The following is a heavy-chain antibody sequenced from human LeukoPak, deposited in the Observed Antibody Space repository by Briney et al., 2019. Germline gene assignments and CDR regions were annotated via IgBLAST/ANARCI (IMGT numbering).Heavy chain of an antibody. CDR1: GYTFTGYY. Sequence: GASVKVSCKASGYTFTGYYMHWVRQAPGQGLEWMGWINPNSGGTNYAQNFQGRVTMTRDTSINTAYMELSRLRSDDTAVYYCAREGEDSEDTNWFDPWGQGTLVTVSS. D-gene: IGHD3-10*01. CDR3: AREGEDSEDTNWFDP. CDR2: INPNSGGT. V-gene: IGHV1-2*02. J-gene: IGHJ5*02.